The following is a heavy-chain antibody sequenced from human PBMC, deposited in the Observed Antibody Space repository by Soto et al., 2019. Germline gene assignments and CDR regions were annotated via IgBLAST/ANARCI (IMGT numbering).Heavy chain of an antibody. CDR3: ARRVFQPAATGYYYGMAV. V-gene: IGHV1-69*06. CDR2: IITICGTA. CDR1: GGTFSSYA. D-gene: IGHD2-2*01. Sequence: ASVNVSCKASGGTFSSYAISWVRQAPGEGLEWMGGIITICGTANYAQKFQGRVTITADKSTSTAYMELSSLRSEDTAVYYCARRVFQPAATGYYYGMAVGGRRTKVPVS. J-gene: IGHJ6*02.